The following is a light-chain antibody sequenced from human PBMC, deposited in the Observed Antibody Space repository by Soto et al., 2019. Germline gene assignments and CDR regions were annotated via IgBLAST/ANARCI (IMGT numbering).Light chain of an antibody. V-gene: IGKV3-20*01. CDR1: QNIRSS. J-gene: IGKJ1*01. CDR3: QQYAGSPRT. CDR2: SAS. Sequence: EVVMTQPPASLSASPGERVTLSCRASQNIRSSLAWFQQKSGQAPRLLIYSASRRATGIPDRFTGSGSGTDFTLTINRVEPEDFAVYFCQQYAGSPRTFGQGTKVDIK.